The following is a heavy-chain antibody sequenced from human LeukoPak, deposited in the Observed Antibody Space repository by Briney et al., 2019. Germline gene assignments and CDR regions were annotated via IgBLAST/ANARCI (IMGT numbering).Heavy chain of an antibody. Sequence: PGRSLRLSCAASGFTFSSYGMHWVRQAPGKGLEWVAVISYDGSNKYYADSVKGRFTISRDNSKNTLYLQMNSLRAEDTAVYYCAKDMGAAQQLVRVDYWGQGTLVTVSS. CDR1: GFTFSSYG. J-gene: IGHJ4*02. CDR2: ISYDGSNK. V-gene: IGHV3-30*18. D-gene: IGHD6-13*01. CDR3: AKDMGAAQQLVRVDY.